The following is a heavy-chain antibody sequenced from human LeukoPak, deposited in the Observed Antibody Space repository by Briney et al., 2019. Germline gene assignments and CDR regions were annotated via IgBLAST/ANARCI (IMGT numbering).Heavy chain of an antibody. CDR2: ISSSGSTI. CDR3: ARDLTGPLDY. CDR1: GFTFSSYE. J-gene: IGHJ4*02. Sequence: GGSLRLSCAASGFTFSSYEMNWVRQAPGKGLEWVSYISSSGSTIYYADSVKGRFTISRDNAKNSLYLQMNSLRAEDTAVYYYARDLTGPLDYWGQGTLVTVSS. D-gene: IGHD7-27*01. V-gene: IGHV3-48*03.